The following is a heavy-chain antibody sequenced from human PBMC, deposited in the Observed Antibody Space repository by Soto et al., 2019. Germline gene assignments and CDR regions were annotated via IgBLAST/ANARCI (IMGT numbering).Heavy chain of an antibody. Sequence: EVQLVESGGGLVQPGGSLRLSCAASGFALSGYWMTWVRQAPGKGLEWVASINPDGTLKYYVDSVKGRFTISRDNPDNSLFLKMISLRVEDTAVYYCARWESGAWYLGIWGQGTLVTVSS. CDR3: ARWESGAWYLGI. J-gene: IGHJ4*02. D-gene: IGHD6-13*01. V-gene: IGHV3-7*03. CDR1: GFALSGYW. CDR2: INPDGTLK.